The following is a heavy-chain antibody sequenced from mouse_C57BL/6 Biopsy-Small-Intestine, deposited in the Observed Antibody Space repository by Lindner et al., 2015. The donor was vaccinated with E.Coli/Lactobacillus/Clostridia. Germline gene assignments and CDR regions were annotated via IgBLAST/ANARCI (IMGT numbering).Heavy chain of an antibody. V-gene: IGHV1-82*01. D-gene: IGHD1-3*01. CDR2: IYPGDGDT. CDR1: GYAFSSSW. CDR3: ARSGAGY. Sequence: VQLQESGPEVVKAGASVKISCKASGYAFSSSWMNWVKQRPGKGLEWIGRIYPGDGDTNYNGKFKGKATLTADKSSSTAYMQLSSLTSEDSAVYFCARSGAGYWGQGTTLTVSS. J-gene: IGHJ2*01.